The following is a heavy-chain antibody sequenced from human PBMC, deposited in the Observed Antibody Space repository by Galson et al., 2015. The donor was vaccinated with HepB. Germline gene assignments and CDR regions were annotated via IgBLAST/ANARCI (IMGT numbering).Heavy chain of an antibody. CDR1: GFTFSRSN. CDR2: IKSTGGRT. Sequence: SVKVSCKGTGFTFSRSNMHWVRQAPGQGLEWMGIIKSTGGRTFYAQKFQGRVAMTRDTSTNTVDMEVSSLRPEDTAVYYCARETPELHAFDVWGQGTVVTVS. CDR3: ARETPELHAFDV. D-gene: IGHD1-26*01. V-gene: IGHV1-46*01. J-gene: IGHJ3*01.